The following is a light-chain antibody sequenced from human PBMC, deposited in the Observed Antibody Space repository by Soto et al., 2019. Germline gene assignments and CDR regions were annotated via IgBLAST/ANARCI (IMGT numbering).Light chain of an antibody. CDR3: ATWDDSLDSRL. Sequence: QSVLTQPPSASGTPGQRVTISCSGGTSNIGINSVGWYHQLPGTAPKLLIYNKDQRPSGVPDRFSGSKSATSASLAISGLQSEDEGHYYCATWDDSLDSRLFGGGTKLTVL. CDR2: NKD. V-gene: IGLV1-44*01. CDR1: TSNIGINS. J-gene: IGLJ3*02.